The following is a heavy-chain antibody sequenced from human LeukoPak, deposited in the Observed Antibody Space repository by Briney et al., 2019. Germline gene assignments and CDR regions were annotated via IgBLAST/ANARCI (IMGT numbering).Heavy chain of an antibody. CDR1: GFSFRTYA. D-gene: IGHD6-19*01. CDR3: ARGDRSGWIYYYGMDV. CDR2: ISFDGSNN. J-gene: IGHJ6*04. V-gene: IGHV3-30*04. Sequence: PGRSLRLSCAASGFSFRTYAIHWVRQAPGKGLEWVAGISFDGSNNYYADSVKGRFTISRDNSRDTLYLQMTSLRPDDTAVYYCARGDRSGWIYYYGMDVWGKGTTVTVSS.